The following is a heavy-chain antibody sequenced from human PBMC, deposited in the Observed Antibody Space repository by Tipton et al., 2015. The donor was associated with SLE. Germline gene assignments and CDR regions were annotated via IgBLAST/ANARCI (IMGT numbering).Heavy chain of an antibody. J-gene: IGHJ3*02. V-gene: IGHV4-39*07. CDR1: GGSISSSSYF. CDR2: IYYSGST. Sequence: TLSLTCTVSGGSISSSSYFWGWIRQPPGKGLEWIGSIYYSGSTNYNPSLKSRVTISVDASKNHFSLRLTSVTAADTAVYYCARDDRGSGYHYRYDAFDIWGQGTMVTVSS. CDR3: ARDDRGSGYHYRYDAFDI. D-gene: IGHD3-22*01.